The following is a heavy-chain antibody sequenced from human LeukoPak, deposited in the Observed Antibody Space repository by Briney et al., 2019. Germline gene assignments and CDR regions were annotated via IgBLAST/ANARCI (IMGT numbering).Heavy chain of an antibody. CDR3: ARDLSPRGLLPDY. V-gene: IGHV1-2*02. CDR1: GYTFTGYY. Sequence: ASVKVSCKASGYTFTGYYMHWVRQAPGQGLEWMGWINPNSGGTNYAQKFQGRVTMTRDTSISTAYMELSRLRSDDTAVYYCARDLSPRGLLPDYWGQGTLVTVSS. CDR2: INPNSGGT. J-gene: IGHJ4*02. D-gene: IGHD4-23*01.